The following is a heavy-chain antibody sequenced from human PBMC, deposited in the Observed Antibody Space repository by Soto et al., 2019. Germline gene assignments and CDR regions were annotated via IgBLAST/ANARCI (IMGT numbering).Heavy chain of an antibody. CDR1: GYTFTSYY. D-gene: IGHD6-13*01. Sequence: ASVKVSCKASGYTFTSYYMHWVRQAPGQGLEWMGIINPSGGSTGYAQKFQGRVTMTRDTSTSTVYMELSSLRSEDTAVYYCARDVAAAGTYYFDYWGQGTLVTAPQ. CDR3: ARDVAAAGTYYFDY. J-gene: IGHJ4*02. V-gene: IGHV1-46*01. CDR2: INPSGGST.